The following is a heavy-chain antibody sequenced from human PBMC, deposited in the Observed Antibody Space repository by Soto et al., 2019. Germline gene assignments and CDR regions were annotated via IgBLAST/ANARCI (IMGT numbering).Heavy chain of an antibody. CDR1: GGSISSYY. V-gene: IGHV4-59*08. CDR2: IYYSGST. Sequence: SETLSLTCTVSGGSISSYYWSWIRQPPGKGLEWIGYIYYSGSTNYNPSLKSRVTISVDTSKNQFSLKLSSVTAADTAGYYCARSTLGIGRRAFDIWGQGTMVTVSS. J-gene: IGHJ3*02. D-gene: IGHD7-27*01. CDR3: ARSTLGIGRRAFDI.